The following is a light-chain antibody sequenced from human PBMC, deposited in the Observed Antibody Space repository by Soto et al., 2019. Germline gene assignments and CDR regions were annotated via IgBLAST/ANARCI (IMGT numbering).Light chain of an antibody. CDR2: WAS. CDR1: QSVLHSSNNKDY. V-gene: IGKV4-1*01. CDR3: QQYYSTPFT. Sequence: DIVMTQSPDSLAVSLGGRATIYCKSSQSVLHSSNNKDYLAWYQQKPGQSPKLLIYWASTRESGVPDRFSGSGSATEFTLTISSLQAEDVAVYYSQQYYSTPFTFGPGTKVDIK. J-gene: IGKJ3*01.